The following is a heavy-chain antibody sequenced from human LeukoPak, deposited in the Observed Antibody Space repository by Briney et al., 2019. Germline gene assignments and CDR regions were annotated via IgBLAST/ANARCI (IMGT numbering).Heavy chain of an antibody. CDR2: IIPIFGTA. J-gene: IGHJ4*02. V-gene: IGHV1-69*05. CDR3: ARDQGYDFWSGYSTVDY. D-gene: IGHD3-3*01. Sequence: SVKVSCKASGGTFSSYAISWVRQAPGQGLEWMGGIIPIFGTANYAQKFQGRVTITTDESTSTAYMELRSLRSDDTAVYYCARDQGYDFWSGYSTVDYWGQGTLVTVSS. CDR1: GGTFSSYA.